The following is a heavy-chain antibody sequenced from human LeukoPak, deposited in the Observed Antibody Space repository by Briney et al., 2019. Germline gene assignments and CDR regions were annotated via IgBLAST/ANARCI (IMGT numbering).Heavy chain of an antibody. CDR2: INPNSGGT. D-gene: IGHD2-2*01. V-gene: IGHV1-2*02. J-gene: IGHJ6*02. CDR3: AGDYAYGDYYGMDV. CDR1: GYTVTAYY. Sequence: GASVKVSCKASGYTVTAYYMHWVRQAPGQGLEWMGWINPNSGGTKYAQKFQGRVTMTRDTSISAAYMELSSLRSDDTAVYCCAGDYAYGDYYGMDVWGQGTTVSVSS.